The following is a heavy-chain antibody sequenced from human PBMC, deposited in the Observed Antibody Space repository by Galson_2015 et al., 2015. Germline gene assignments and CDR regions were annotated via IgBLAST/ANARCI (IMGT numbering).Heavy chain of an antibody. Sequence: SLRLSCAASGFTFSSYGMHWVRQAPGTGLEWVAVISFDGNNKYYADSVKGRIIISRDNSKNTLYLQMNSLRAEETAVYYCAKSNTPYSSGWPIDYWGQGTLVTVSS. V-gene: IGHV3-30*18. CDR2: ISFDGNNK. D-gene: IGHD6-19*01. CDR3: AKSNTPYSSGWPIDY. CDR1: GFTFSSYG. J-gene: IGHJ4*02.